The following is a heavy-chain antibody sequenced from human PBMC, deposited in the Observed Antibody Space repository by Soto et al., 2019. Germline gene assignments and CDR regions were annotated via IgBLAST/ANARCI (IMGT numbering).Heavy chain of an antibody. J-gene: IGHJ5*02. CDR3: AGQTFTIAAPSYGRSNWFDP. Sequence: PSETLSLTCTASGGSITSSSHFWGWVRQPPGKGLEWIGTIYFTGNTYYTPSLKSRLTMSIDTSKNEFSLRLNSVTAADTAVYYCAGQTFTIAAPSYGRSNWFDPWGPGTLVTVSS. D-gene: IGHD3-9*01. CDR1: GGSITSSSHF. CDR2: IYFTGNT. V-gene: IGHV4-39*01.